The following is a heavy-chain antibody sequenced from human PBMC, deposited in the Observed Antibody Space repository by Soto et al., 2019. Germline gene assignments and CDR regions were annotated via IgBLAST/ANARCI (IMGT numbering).Heavy chain of an antibody. V-gene: IGHV3-9*01. Sequence: GGSLRLSCAASGFTFDDYAMHWVRQAPGKGLEWVSGISWNSGSIGYADSVKGRFTISRDNAKNSLYLQMNSLRAEDTALYYCAKVLVAGTVWSFHDDAFDIWGQGTMVTVSS. D-gene: IGHD6-19*01. CDR2: ISWNSGSI. CDR3: AKVLVAGTVWSFHDDAFDI. CDR1: GFTFDDYA. J-gene: IGHJ3*02.